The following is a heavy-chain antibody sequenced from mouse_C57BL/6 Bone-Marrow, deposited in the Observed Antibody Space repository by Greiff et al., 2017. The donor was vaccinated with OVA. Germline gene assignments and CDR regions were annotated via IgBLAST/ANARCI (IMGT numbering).Heavy chain of an antibody. Sequence: VQLQQPGAELVKPGASVKMSCKASGYTFTSYWITWVKQRPGQGLEWIGDIYPGSGRTNFNEKFKSKATLTVDTSSITAYMQLSSLTSEDAAVYYWAKKGLLWLRRGFDYWGQGTTLTVST. D-gene: IGHD2-2*01. J-gene: IGHJ2*01. V-gene: IGHV1-55*01. CDR2: IYPGSGRT. CDR1: GYTFTSYW. CDR3: AKKGLLWLRRGFDY.